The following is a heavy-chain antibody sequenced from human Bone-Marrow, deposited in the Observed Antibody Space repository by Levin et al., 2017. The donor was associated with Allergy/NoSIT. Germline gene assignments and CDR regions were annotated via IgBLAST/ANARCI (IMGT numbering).Heavy chain of an antibody. CDR3: AIRPQITTRHNWFDP. D-gene: IGHD3-16*01. CDR1: GFSLTNSGEG. J-gene: IGHJ5*02. V-gene: IGHV2-5*01. Sequence: SGPTLVKPTQTLTLTCTFSGFSLTNSGEGVGWIRQPPGKALEWLALIYWNDDKRYNPSLKSRLTITKDTSKNQVVVTMTNMDPVDTAIYFCAIRPQITTRHNWFDPWGQGTLVIVSS. CDR2: IYWNDDK.